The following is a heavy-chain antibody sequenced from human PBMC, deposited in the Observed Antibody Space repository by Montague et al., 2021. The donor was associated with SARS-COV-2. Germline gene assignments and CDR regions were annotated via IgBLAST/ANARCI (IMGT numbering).Heavy chain of an antibody. CDR1: GGSISSGGYC. J-gene: IGHJ5*02. CDR2: IYNSGTT. CDR3: AGTVVYSGYDYSWFDP. Sequence: TLSLTCTVSGGSISSGGYCWNWIRQYPGKGLEWIGYIYNSGTTSYSPSLRSRATISIDTAKYLFSLKLTSVTAADTAVYYCAGTVVYSGYDYSWFDPWGQGTPVTVSS. V-gene: IGHV4-31*03. D-gene: IGHD5-12*01.